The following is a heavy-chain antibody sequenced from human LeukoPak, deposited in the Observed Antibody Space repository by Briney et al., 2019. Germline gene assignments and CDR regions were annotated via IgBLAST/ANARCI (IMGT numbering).Heavy chain of an antibody. CDR3: ARLGWWDS. CDR2: IYYSGST. V-gene: IGHV4-39*01. J-gene: IGHJ4*02. D-gene: IGHD2-15*01. Sequence: SGTLSLTCSVSGDSVNNENFYWGWIRQPPGKGLEWIGSIYYSGSTYYNPSLNSRVTISGDTSKNQFSLKLSSVTAADTAVYYCARLGWWDSWGQGTLVTVSS. CDR1: GDSVNNENFY.